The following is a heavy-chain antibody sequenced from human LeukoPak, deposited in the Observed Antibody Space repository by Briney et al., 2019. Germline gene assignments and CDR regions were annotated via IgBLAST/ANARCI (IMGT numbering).Heavy chain of an antibody. J-gene: IGHJ6*02. CDR1: GFTFSDYY. Sequence: GGSLRLSCAASGFTFSDYYMSRIRQAPGKGLEWVSYISSSGSTIYYADSVKGRFTISRDNAKNSLYLQMNSLRAEDTAVYYCARDIGRQLGYYYGMDVWGQGTTVTVSS. V-gene: IGHV3-11*01. D-gene: IGHD6-6*01. CDR3: ARDIGRQLGYYYGMDV. CDR2: ISSSGSTI.